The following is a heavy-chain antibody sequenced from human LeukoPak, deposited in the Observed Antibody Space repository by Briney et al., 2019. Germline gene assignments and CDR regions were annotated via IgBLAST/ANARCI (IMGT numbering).Heavy chain of an antibody. CDR1: GFTFSSYW. CDR3: VTYYFDSSGPKKNY. V-gene: IGHV4-34*08. J-gene: IGHJ4*02. Sequence: PGGSLRLSCGASGFTFSSYWMSWVRQPPGKGLEWIGEINHSGSTNYNPSLKSRVTISVDTSKKQFSLKLSSVTAADTAVYYCVTYYFDSSGPKKNYWGQGTLVTVSS. D-gene: IGHD3-22*01. CDR2: INHSGST.